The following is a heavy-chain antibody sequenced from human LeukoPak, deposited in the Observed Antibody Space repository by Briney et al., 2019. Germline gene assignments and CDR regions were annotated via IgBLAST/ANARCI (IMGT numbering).Heavy chain of an antibody. CDR2: IYSGGST. CDR1: GFTVSSNY. Sequence: PGGSLRLSCAASGFTVSSNYMSWVRQAPGKGLEGVSVIYSGGSTYYADSVKGRFTISRDNSKNTLYLQMNSLRAEDTAVYYCVRVDTAMVAPFFDYWGQGTLVTVSS. D-gene: IGHD5-18*01. CDR3: VRVDTAMVAPFFDY. J-gene: IGHJ4*02. V-gene: IGHV3-66*01.